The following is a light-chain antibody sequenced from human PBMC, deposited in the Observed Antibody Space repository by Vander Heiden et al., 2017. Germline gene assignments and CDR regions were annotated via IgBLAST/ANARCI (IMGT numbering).Light chain of an antibody. J-gene: IGKJ4*01. CDR2: DAS. CDR1: QSVSNY. Sequence: EIVLTHSPATLSLSPGDRATLSCRASQSVSNYLAWYQHKPGQAPRLLIYDASNRAAGIPARFSGSGSGTDFTLTISSLEPEDFAVYYCQQRSNWPPEVTFGGGTKVEIK. CDR3: QQRSNWPPEVT. V-gene: IGKV3-11*01.